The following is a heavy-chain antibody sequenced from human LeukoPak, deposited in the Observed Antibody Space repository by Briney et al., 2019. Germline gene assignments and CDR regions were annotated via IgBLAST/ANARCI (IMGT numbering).Heavy chain of an antibody. CDR2: IYSGGGT. V-gene: IGHV3-53*05. CDR1: GFTVSTKY. D-gene: IGHD3-22*01. Sequence: GGSLRLSCAASGFTVSTKYMSWVRQAPGEGLEWVSVIYSGGGTYYADSAKGRFTISTDNSENTVYLKMNSLRAEDTAVYYCAMRDSSSCYSSWGQGTLVTVSS. J-gene: IGHJ4*02. CDR3: AMRDSSSCYSS.